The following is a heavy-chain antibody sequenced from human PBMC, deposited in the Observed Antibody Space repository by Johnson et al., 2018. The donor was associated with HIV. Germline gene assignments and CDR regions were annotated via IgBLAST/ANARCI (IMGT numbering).Heavy chain of an antibody. CDR1: GFTFSSYD. Sequence: VQVVESGGGVVQPGRSLRLSCAASGFTFSSYDMHWVRQAPGKGLEWVAVISYDGSNKYYADSVKGRFTISRDNAKNSLYLQMNSLRAEDTAWYYCARDRSSHWGDAFDIWGQGTMVTVSS. CDR2: ISYDGSNK. CDR3: ARDRSSHWGDAFDI. V-gene: IGHV3-30-3*01. J-gene: IGHJ3*02. D-gene: IGHD7-27*01.